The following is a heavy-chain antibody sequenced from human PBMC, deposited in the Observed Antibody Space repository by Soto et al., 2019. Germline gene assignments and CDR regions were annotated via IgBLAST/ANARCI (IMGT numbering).Heavy chain of an antibody. D-gene: IGHD3-10*01. CDR2: IYSGGST. Sequence: EVQLVETGGGLIQPGGSLRLSCAASGFTVSSNYMSWVRQAPGKGLEWVSVIYSGGSTYYADSVKGRFTISRDNSKNTLYLQMNSLRAEDTAVYYCATQYGSGRAPPDYWGQGTLVTVSS. V-gene: IGHV3-53*02. J-gene: IGHJ4*02. CDR3: ATQYGSGRAPPDY. CDR1: GFTVSSNY.